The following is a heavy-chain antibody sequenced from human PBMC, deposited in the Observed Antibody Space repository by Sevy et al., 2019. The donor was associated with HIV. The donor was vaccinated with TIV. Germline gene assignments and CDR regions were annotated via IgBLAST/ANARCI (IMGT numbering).Heavy chain of an antibody. D-gene: IGHD3-3*01. CDR3: AKDSVHSSLQVWNGYECVD. V-gene: IGHV3-30*02. Sequence: GGSLRLSCAASGFSFSNYGMHWVRQAPGKGLEWVAFIRYDGGIQYYADSVKGRFTISRDNSKNTLYLQMNRLRGEDTAEYYCAKDSVHSSLQVWNGYECVDWGQGTLVTVSS. J-gene: IGHJ4*02. CDR2: IRYDGGIQ. CDR1: GFSFSNYG.